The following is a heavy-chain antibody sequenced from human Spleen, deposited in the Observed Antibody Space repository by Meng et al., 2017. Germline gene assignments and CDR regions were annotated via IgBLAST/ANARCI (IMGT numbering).Heavy chain of an antibody. D-gene: IGHD3-10*02. J-gene: IGHJ4*02. Sequence: ASVKVSCKASGYTFTSYDMNWVRQVTGQGLEWMGFMSSNGNTDFAQKFQGRVTMTRDPSISTAYMELSSLSSEDTAVYYCARGSSTIYYVPDYWSQGTLVTVSS. CDR3: ARGSSTIYYVPDY. CDR1: GYTFTSYD. V-gene: IGHV1-8*01. CDR2: MSSNGNT.